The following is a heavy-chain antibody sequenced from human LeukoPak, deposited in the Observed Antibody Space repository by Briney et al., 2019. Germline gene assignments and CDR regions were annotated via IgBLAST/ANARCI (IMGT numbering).Heavy chain of an antibody. CDR2: IYHSGST. J-gene: IGHJ4*02. V-gene: IGHV4-39*07. Sequence: SETLSLTCTVSGGSISSGSYYWSWIRQPPGKGLEWIGSIYHSGSTYYNPSLKSRVTISVDTSKNQFSLKLSSVTAADTAVYYCARDMRSSGYFAYFDYWGQGTLVTVSS. D-gene: IGHD3-22*01. CDR1: GGSISSGSYY. CDR3: ARDMRSSGYFAYFDY.